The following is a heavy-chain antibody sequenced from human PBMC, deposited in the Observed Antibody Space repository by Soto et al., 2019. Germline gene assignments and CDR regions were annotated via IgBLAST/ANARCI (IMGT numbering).Heavy chain of an antibody. CDR3: AKGNSWSPALVLDC. Sequence: PGGSLRLSCAASGFTFSSYAMNWVRQAPGKGLEWVSAISGSGGSTYYADSVKGRFTISRDSSKNTLYLQMNSLRAEDTAVYYCAKGNSWSPALVLDCWGQGIRVTVAS. V-gene: IGHV3-23*01. J-gene: IGHJ3*01. CDR2: ISGSGGST. D-gene: IGHD1-7*01. CDR1: GFTFSSYA.